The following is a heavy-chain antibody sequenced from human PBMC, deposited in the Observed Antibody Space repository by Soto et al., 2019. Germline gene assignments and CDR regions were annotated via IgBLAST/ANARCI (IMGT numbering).Heavy chain of an antibody. V-gene: IGHV1-8*01. CDR1: GYTFSSYD. CDR2: MNPNSGNT. CDR3: ARVGWIKLWLLAFHI. J-gene: IGHJ3*02. Sequence: ASVQVSCKASGYTFSSYDINWVRHATGQGLEWMGWMNPNSGNTGYAQKFQGRVTMTRNTSISTAYMELSSLRSEDTAVYYCARVGWIKLWLLAFHILGQGTIVMVS. D-gene: IGHD5-18*01.